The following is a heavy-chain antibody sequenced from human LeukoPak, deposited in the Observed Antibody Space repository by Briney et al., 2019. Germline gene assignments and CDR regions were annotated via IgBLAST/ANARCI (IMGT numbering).Heavy chain of an antibody. J-gene: IGHJ4*02. CDR3: ARVDFGYFDY. Sequence: SETLSLTCTVSGGSISSYYWSWIRQPPGKGLEWIGYIYYSGSTNYNPSLKSRVTISVDTSKNQFSLKQSSVTAADTAVYYCARVDFGYFDYWGQGTLVTVSS. V-gene: IGHV4-59*08. CDR2: IYYSGST. CDR1: GGSISSYY. D-gene: IGHD5-12*01.